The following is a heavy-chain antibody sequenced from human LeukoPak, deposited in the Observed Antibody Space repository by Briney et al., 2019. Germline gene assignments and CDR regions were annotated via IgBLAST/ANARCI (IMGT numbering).Heavy chain of an antibody. CDR2: ISADGGST. Sequence: PGGSLRLSCVASGLNFDDSAMHWVRQAPGKGLEWVSLISADGGSTFSADSVKGRFSISRDNSKNSLYLQMNSLRSEDTAMYYCAKESGKFDYWSQGTLVAVSS. CDR1: GLNFDDSA. V-gene: IGHV3-43*02. J-gene: IGHJ4*01. CDR3: AKESGKFDY.